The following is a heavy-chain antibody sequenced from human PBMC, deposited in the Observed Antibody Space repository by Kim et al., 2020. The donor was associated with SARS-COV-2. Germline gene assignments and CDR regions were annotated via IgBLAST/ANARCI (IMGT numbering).Heavy chain of an antibody. CDR2: ISYDGSNK. CDR1: GFTFSSYG. D-gene: IGHD3-22*01. Sequence: GGSLRLSCAASGFTFSSYGMHWVRQAPGKGLEWVAVISYDGSNKYYADSVKGRFTISRDNSKNTLYLQMNSLRAEDTAVYYCAKDRPYYDSSGYYDYWGQGTLVTVSS. V-gene: IGHV3-30*18. CDR3: AKDRPYYDSSGYYDY. J-gene: IGHJ4*02.